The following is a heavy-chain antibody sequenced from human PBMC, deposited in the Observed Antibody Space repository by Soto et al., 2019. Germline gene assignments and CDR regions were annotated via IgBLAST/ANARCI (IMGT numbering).Heavy chain of an antibody. J-gene: IGHJ5*02. D-gene: IGHD3-10*01. CDR3: ACRAEGNWFDP. CDR2: IIPIFGTA. CDR1: GGTFSSYA. V-gene: IGHV1-69*01. Sequence: QVQLVKSGSEVKKPGSSGKVSCKASGGTFSSYAISWVRQAPGQGLEWMGGIIPIFGTANYAQKFQGRVTITADESTSTAYMGLSSLRSEDTAVYYCACRAEGNWFDPWGQGTLVTVSS.